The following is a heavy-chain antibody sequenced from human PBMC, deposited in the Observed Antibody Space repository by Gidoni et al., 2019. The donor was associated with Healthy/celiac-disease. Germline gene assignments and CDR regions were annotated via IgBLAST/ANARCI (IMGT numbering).Heavy chain of an antibody. CDR2: ISGSGGST. CDR1: GFPFSSYA. V-gene: IGHV3-23*01. CDR3: ANIGQGPGVTTVTTVFDY. Sequence: EVQLLESGGGLVQPGGSLRLSCAASGFPFSSYAMRWVRQAPGKGLEWVSAISGSGGSTYYADSVKGRFTISRDNSKNTLYLQMNSLRAEDTAVYYCANIGQGPGVTTVTTVFDYWGQGTLVTVSS. J-gene: IGHJ4*02. D-gene: IGHD4-17*01.